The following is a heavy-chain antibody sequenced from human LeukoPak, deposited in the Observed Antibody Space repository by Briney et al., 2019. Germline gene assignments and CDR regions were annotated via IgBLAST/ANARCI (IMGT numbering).Heavy chain of an antibody. CDR3: ASPPYDFWSGYHYYFDY. Sequence: GASVKVSCKASVGTFSSYAISWVRQAPGQGLEWMGGIIPIFGTANYAQKFQGRVTITTDESTSTAYMELSSLRSEDTAVYYCASPPYDFWSGYHYYFDYWGQGTLVTVSS. D-gene: IGHD3-3*01. CDR2: IIPIFGTA. V-gene: IGHV1-69*05. CDR1: VGTFSSYA. J-gene: IGHJ4*02.